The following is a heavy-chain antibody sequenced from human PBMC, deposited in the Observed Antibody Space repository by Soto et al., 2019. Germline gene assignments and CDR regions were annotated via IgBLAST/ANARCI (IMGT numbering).Heavy chain of an antibody. V-gene: IGHV3-30-3*01. J-gene: IGHJ3*02. CDR3: ARDGEEWELLSDAFDI. CDR2: ISYDGSNK. CDR1: GFTFSSYA. Sequence: QVQLVESGGGVVQPGRSLRLSCAASGFTFSSYAMHWVRQAPGKGLEWVAVISYDGSNKYYADSVKGRFTISRDNSKNTLYLQMNSLRAEDTAVYYCARDGEEWELLSDAFDIWGQGTMVTVCS. D-gene: IGHD1-26*01.